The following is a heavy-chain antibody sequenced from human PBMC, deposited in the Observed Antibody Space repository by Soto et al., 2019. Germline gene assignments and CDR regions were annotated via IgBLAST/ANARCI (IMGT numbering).Heavy chain of an antibody. CDR2: INHSGST. V-gene: IGHV4-34*01. J-gene: IGHJ4*02. CDR1: GGNFRGYY. CDR3: ASTYGDYRDRFDY. Sequence: SETLSLTCAVYGGNFRGYYWSWIRQPPGKGLEWIGEINHSGSTNYNPSLKSRVTISVDTSKNQFSLKLSSVTAADTAVYYCASTYGDYRDRFDYWGQGTLVTVSS. D-gene: IGHD4-17*01.